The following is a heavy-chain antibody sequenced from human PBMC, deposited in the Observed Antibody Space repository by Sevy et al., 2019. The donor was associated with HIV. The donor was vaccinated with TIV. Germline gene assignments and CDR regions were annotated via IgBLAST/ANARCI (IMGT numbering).Heavy chain of an antibody. CDR2: SGNKANIYTT. D-gene: IGHD3-10*01. Sequence: GGSLRLSCEASGFSFSDYNMDWVRQAPGRGLEWLGRSGNKANIYTTQYAASVKGRFSISRDDLKNSLSLQMNSLNTEDTAVYYCARDLWYGELGGWFDPWGQGTLVTVSS. CDR1: GFSFSDYN. CDR3: ARDLWYGELGGWFDP. V-gene: IGHV3-72*01. J-gene: IGHJ5*02.